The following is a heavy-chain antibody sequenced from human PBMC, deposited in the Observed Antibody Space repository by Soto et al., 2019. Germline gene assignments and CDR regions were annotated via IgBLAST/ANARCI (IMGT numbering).Heavy chain of an antibody. CDR2: ISYDGSNK. Sequence: QVQLVESGGGVVQPGRSLRLSCAASGFTFSSYAMHWVRQAPGKGLEWVAVISYDGSNKYYADSVKGRFTISRDNSKNPLYLQMNSLRAEDTAVYYCARGRLVPAAIAYYWGQGTLVTVSS. J-gene: IGHJ4*02. CDR3: ARGRLVPAAIAYY. D-gene: IGHD2-2*01. V-gene: IGHV3-30-3*01. CDR1: GFTFSSYA.